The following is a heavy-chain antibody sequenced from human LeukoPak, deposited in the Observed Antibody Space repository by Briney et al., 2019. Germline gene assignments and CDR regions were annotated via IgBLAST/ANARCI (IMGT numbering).Heavy chain of an antibody. CDR3: ASAPATSYGVPYYYYYGTDV. V-gene: IGHV1-69*06. CDR2: IIPIFGTA. CDR1: GGTFSSYA. D-gene: IGHD5-18*01. Sequence: GASVKASCKASGGTFSSYAISWVRQAPGQGLEWMGGIIPIFGTANYAQKFQGRVTITADKSTSTAYMELSSLRSEDTAVYYCASAPATSYGVPYYYYYGTDVWGKGTTVTVSS. J-gene: IGHJ6*04.